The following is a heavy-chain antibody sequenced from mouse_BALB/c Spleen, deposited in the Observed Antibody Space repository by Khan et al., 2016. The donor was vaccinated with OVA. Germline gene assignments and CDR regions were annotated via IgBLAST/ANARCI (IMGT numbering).Heavy chain of an antibody. D-gene: IGHD2-13*01. Sequence: QVQLQQPGAELAKPGASVKLSCRTSGYTFTNYWIQWVKQRPGQGLGWIGEIFPGTGTTYYNENFKDKATLTIDPSSSTVYMHLSSLTSEDSAVYFCARGYFGDYDFAYWGQGTLVTVSA. V-gene: IGHV1S132*01. J-gene: IGHJ3*01. CDR3: ARGYFGDYDFAY. CDR2: IFPGTGTT. CDR1: GYTFTNYW.